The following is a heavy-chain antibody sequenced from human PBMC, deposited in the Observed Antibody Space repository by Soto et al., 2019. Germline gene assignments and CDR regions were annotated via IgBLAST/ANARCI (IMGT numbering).Heavy chain of an antibody. V-gene: IGHV4-39*01. Sequence: QLQLQESGPGLVQPSETLSLTCTVSGVSISSHGYFWGWIRQPPGKGLEWIGMISYSGSTYYSPSLTSRVTISADTSTNQLSLRVRSVTAEDTAVFHCMNYNSGWKYWGQGT. CDR2: ISYSGST. CDR3: MNYNSGWKY. CDR1: GVSISSHGYF. J-gene: IGHJ4*02. D-gene: IGHD5-12*01.